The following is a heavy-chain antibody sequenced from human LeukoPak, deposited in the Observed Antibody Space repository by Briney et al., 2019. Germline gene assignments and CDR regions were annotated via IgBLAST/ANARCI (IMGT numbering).Heavy chain of an antibody. CDR2: IRYDGSNK. CDR1: GFTFSNAW. J-gene: IGHJ4*02. V-gene: IGHV3-30*02. CDR3: AKGDDIVVVPAALGY. D-gene: IGHD2-2*01. Sequence: GGSLRLSCAASGFTFSNAWMSWVRQAPGKGLEWVAFIRYDGSNKYYADSVKGRFTISRDNSKNTLYLQMNSLRAEDTAVYYCAKGDDIVVVPAALGYWGQGTLVTVSS.